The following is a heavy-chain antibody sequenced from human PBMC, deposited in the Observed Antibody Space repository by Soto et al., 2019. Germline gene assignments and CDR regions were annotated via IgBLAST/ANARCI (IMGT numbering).Heavy chain of an antibody. Sequence: SETLSLTCTVSGGSISSSTYYWGWIRQPPGKGLEWIGSVYYSGSTYYNPSLKSRATISVDTSNNQFSLKLNSVTAADTAVYYCARHQYYYDSSGYTLDYWGQGTLVTVSS. D-gene: IGHD3-22*01. CDR2: VYYSGST. CDR1: GGSISSSTYY. CDR3: ARHQYYYDSSGYTLDY. V-gene: IGHV4-39*01. J-gene: IGHJ4*02.